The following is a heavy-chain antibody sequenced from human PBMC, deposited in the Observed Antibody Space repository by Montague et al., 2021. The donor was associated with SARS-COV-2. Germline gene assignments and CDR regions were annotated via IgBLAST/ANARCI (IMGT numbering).Heavy chain of an antibody. CDR3: ASYYERSWDV. CDR2: ILENGDT. V-gene: IGHV4-4*09. CDR1: GVAISYGD. D-gene: IGHD3-16*01. J-gene: IGHJ6*02. Sequence: SETLSLTCTVSGVAISYGDWSWIRQPPGKGLERILTILENGDTDHNPSLMSRVTVSVDTSQSQFPFALSSVAAADTAGYCCASYYERSWDVWGQGTTVTVSS.